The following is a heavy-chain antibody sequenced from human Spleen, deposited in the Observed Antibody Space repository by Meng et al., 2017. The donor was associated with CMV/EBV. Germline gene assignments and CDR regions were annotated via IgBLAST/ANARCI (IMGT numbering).Heavy chain of an antibody. CDR1: GFIFSDYG. CDR3: ARDGFNYNYIRYFDY. CDR2: ISDDGSNR. J-gene: IGHJ4*02. Sequence: GESLKISCAASGFIFSDYGMHWVRQAPGKGLEWVAIISDDGSNRYYADSVKGRFTISRDSSENTLFLQMNSLRPEDTAVYYCARDGFNYNYIRYFDYWGQGTLVTVSS. D-gene: IGHD5-24*01. V-gene: IGHV3-30*03.